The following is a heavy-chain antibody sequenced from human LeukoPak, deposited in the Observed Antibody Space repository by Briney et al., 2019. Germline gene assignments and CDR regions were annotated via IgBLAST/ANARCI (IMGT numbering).Heavy chain of an antibody. CDR3: ARDSWAPNSFWGGAKPGPLDY. V-gene: IGHV1-46*01. Sequence: GASVKVSCKASGYTFTSYYMHWVRQAPGQGLEWMGIINPSGGSTSYAQKFQGRVTMTRDTSTSTVYMELSSLRSEDTAVYYCARDSWAPNSFWGGAKPGPLDYWGQGTPVTVSS. CDR1: GYTFTSYY. J-gene: IGHJ4*02. CDR2: INPSGGST. D-gene: IGHD1-26*01.